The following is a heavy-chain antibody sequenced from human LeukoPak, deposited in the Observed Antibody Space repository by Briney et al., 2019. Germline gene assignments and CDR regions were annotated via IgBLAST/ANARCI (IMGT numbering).Heavy chain of an antibody. CDR3: ARAGYYYDSSGYPDY. CDR2: IYYSGST. D-gene: IGHD3-22*01. CDR1: GGSISSYY. J-gene: IGHJ4*02. Sequence: DPSETLSLTCTVSGGSISSYYWGWIRQPPGKGLEWIGSIYYSGSTYYNPSLKSRVTISVDTSKNQFSLKLSSVTAADTAVYYCARAGYYYDSSGYPDYWGQGTLVTVSS. V-gene: IGHV4-39*07.